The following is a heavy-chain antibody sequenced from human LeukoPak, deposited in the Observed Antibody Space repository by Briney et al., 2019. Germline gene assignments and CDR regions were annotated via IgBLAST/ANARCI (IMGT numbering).Heavy chain of an antibody. CDR1: GYSISSGYY. CDR2: IYHGAST. Sequence: SETLSLTCAVSGYSISSGYYWGWIRQPPGKGPEWIGNIYHGASTYYNPSLKSRVTISVDTSKNQFSLKLSSVTAADTAVYYCARGGRWAPEYYDFCSGSYWYFDLWGRGTLVAVSS. D-gene: IGHD3-3*01. V-gene: IGHV4-38-2*01. J-gene: IGHJ2*01. CDR3: ARGGRWAPEYYDFCSGSYWYFDL.